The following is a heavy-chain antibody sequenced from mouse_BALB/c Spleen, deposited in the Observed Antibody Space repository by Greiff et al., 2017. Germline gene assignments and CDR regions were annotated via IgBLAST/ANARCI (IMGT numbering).Heavy chain of an antibody. J-gene: IGHJ1*01. CDR2: ISNLAYSI. CDR3: ARSSNFITTSHWYFDV. Sequence: EVKLVESGGGLVQPGGSRKLSCAASGFTFSDYGMAWVRQAPGKGPEWVAFISNLAYSIYYADTVTGRFTISRENAKNTLYLEMSSLRSEDTAMYYCARSSNFITTSHWYFDVWGAGTTVTVSS. D-gene: IGHD1-1*01. V-gene: IGHV5-15*02. CDR1: GFTFSDYG.